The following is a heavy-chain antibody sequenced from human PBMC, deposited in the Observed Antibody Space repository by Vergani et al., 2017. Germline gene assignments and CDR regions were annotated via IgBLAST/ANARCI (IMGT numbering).Heavy chain of an antibody. CDR3: AREIRWVYDSFDY. D-gene: IGHD3-3*01. CDR2: INAGNGNT. CDR1: GFTFSSYA. J-gene: IGHJ4*02. V-gene: IGHV1-3*01. Sequence: VQLLESGGGLVQPGGSLRLSCAASGFTFSSYAMHWVRQAPGQRLEWMGWINAGNGNTKYSQKFQGRVTITRDTSASTAYMELSSLRSEDTAVYYCAREIRWVYDSFDYWGQGTLVTVSS.